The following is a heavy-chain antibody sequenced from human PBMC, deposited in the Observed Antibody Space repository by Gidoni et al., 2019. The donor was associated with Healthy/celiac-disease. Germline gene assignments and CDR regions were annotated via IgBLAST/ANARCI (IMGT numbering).Heavy chain of an antibody. CDR2: ISYDGSNK. V-gene: IGHV3-30-3*01. Sequence: AVISYDGSNKYYADSVKGRFPISRDNSKNTLYLQMNSLRAEDTAVYYCARERNYVAFDIWGQGTMVTVSS. J-gene: IGHJ3*02. D-gene: IGHD4-4*01. CDR3: ARERNYVAFDI.